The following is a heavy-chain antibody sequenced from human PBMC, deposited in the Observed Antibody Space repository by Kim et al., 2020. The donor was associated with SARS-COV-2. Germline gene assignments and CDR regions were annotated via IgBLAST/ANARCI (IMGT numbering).Heavy chain of an antibody. CDR2: IWNDGSNE. Sequence: GGSLRLSCATSGFSFSRYGMHWVRQAPGKGLQWVALIWNDGSNEHYADSVKGRFSISRDNSKNSLYLQTDSLRAEDTAVYYCARSYTGITVVMYVWGQG. D-gene: IGHD3-10*01. V-gene: IGHV3-33*01. CDR1: GFSFSRYG. J-gene: IGHJ6*01. CDR3: ARSYTGITVVMYV.